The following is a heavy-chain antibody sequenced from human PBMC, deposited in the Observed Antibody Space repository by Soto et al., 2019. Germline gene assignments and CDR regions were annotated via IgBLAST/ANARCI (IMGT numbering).Heavy chain of an antibody. D-gene: IGHD2-21*01. CDR1: GFSLSSSGVG. V-gene: IGHV2-5*02. CDR3: ARLMVAGITYYFDS. J-gene: IGHJ4*02. CDR2: IYWDDDK. Sequence: QITLKESGPTLVKPTQTLTLTCTFSGFSLSSSGVGVGWIRQPPGKALEWLTFIYWDDDKRYSPSLKSRLTITKDTSKNQVVLTLTNMDPVDTATYYCARLMVAGITYYFDSCGQGTLLTVSS.